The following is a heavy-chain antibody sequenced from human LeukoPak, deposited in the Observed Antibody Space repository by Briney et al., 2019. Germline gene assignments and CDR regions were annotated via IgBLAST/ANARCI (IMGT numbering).Heavy chain of an antibody. J-gene: IGHJ4*02. D-gene: IGHD6-13*01. CDR2: IQPDGSEG. CDR1: GFTFSSKW. V-gene: IGHV3-7*03. CDR3: ARDLMGIAYRGAFYY. Sequence: QPGGSLRLSCAASGFTFSSKWMSWVRQAPGKGLEWVGNIQPDGSEGYPVDSVKGRFTISRDNAKNSLYLQMNSLRAEDTAVYYCARDLMGIAYRGAFYYWGQGTLVTVSS.